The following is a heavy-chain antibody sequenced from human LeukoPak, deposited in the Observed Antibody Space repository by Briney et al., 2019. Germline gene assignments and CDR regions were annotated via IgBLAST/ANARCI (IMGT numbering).Heavy chain of an antibody. CDR1: GFTFSSYA. CDR2: ISYDGSNK. CDR3: ARDKSADYGDSYFDS. Sequence: GGSLRLSCAASGFTFSSYAMHWVRQAPGKGLEWVAVISYDGSNKYYADSVKGRFTISRDNSKNTLYLQMNSLRAEDTAVYYCARDKSADYGDSYFDSWGQGILVTVSS. J-gene: IGHJ4*02. D-gene: IGHD4-17*01. V-gene: IGHV3-30*04.